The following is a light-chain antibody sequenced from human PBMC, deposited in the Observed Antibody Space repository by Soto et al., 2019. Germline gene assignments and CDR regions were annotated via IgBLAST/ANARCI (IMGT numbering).Light chain of an antibody. J-gene: IGKJ2*01. V-gene: IGKV1-12*01. CDR2: AAS. CDR1: QGISSW. Sequence: EIQMTQSPSCVSVSVGDRVTITCRASQGISSWIAWYQQKPGKAPKLLIYAASSLQSGVPSRFSGSGSGTDFTLTISSLQPEDFATYYCQQANSFPHTFGQGTKLEIK. CDR3: QQANSFPHT.